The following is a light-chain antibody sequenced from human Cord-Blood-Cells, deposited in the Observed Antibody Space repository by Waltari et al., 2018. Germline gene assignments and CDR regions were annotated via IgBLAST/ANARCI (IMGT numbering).Light chain of an antibody. CDR2: DVS. V-gene: IGLV2-11*01. CDR3: CSYAGSYTFYYV. Sequence: QSALTQPRSVSGSPGQSVTISRTGTSSDVGGYNYVSWYQQHPGKAPKLMIYDVSKRPSGVPDRFSGSKSGNTASLTISGLQAEDEADYYCCSYAGSYTFYYVFGTGTKVTVL. J-gene: IGLJ1*01. CDR1: SSDVGGYNY.